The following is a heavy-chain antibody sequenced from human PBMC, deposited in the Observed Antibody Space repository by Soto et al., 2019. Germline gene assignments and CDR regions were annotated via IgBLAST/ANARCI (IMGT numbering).Heavy chain of an antibody. CDR3: AKAKPSRFLEWFLDY. CDR2: ISGSGGST. D-gene: IGHD3-3*01. CDR1: GFTFSSYA. V-gene: IGHV3-23*01. J-gene: IGHJ4*02. Sequence: GGSPRLSCAASGFTFSSYAMSWVRQAPGKGLEWVSAISGSGGSTYYADSVKGRLTISRDNSKNTLYLQMDSLRAEDTAVYYCAKAKPSRFLEWFLDYWGQGTLVTVSS.